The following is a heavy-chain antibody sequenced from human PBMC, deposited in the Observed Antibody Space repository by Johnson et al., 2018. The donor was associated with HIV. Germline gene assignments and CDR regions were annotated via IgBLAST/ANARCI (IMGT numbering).Heavy chain of an antibody. CDR2: ISYDGSNK. D-gene: IGHD3-9*01. V-gene: IGHV3-30*18. CDR1: GFTFSSYG. J-gene: IGHJ3*02. Sequence: VQLVESGGGVVQPGRSLRLSCAASGFTFSSYGMHWVRQAPGKGLEWVAVISYDGSNKYYGDSVKGRFTISRDNSKNTVYLQMNSLRAEDTAVYYCAKEAIDILIGHDAFDIWGQGTMVTVSS. CDR3: AKEAIDILIGHDAFDI.